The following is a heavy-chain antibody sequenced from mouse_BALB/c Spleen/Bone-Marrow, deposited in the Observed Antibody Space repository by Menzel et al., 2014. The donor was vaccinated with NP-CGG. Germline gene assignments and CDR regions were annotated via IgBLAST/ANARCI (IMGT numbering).Heavy chain of an antibody. CDR2: ISTYYGDA. J-gene: IGHJ4*01. V-gene: IGHV1S137*01. CDR3: ASGNYYYAMDY. Sequence: VQGVESGAELVRPGVSVKISCKGSGYTFTDYAMHWVKQSHAKSLEWIGVISTYYGDASYNQKFKGKATMTVDKSSSTAYMELARLTSEGSAIYYCASGNYYYAMDYWGQGTSVTVSS. CDR1: GYTFTDYA. D-gene: IGHD2-1*01.